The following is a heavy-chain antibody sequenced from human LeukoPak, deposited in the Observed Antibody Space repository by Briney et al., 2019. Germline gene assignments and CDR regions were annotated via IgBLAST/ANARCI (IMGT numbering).Heavy chain of an antibody. D-gene: IGHD2-2*01. CDR2: IIPIFGTA. CDR3: ARDLRYCSSTSCYYYYGMDV. CDR1: GGTFSSYA. V-gene: IGHV1-69*13. J-gene: IGHJ6*02. Sequence: SVKVSCKASGGTFSSYAISWVRQAPGQGLEWMGGIIPIFGTANYAQKFQGRVTITADESTSTAYMELSSLRSEDTAVYYCARDLRYCSSTSCYYYYGMDVWGQGTTVTVSS.